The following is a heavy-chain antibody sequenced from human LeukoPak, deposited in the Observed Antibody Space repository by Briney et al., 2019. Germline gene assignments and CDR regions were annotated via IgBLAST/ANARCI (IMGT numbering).Heavy chain of an antibody. V-gene: IGHV1-69*13. CDR2: ILPIVNTA. Sequence: SVKVSCKASGYPFTRYGVSWVRQAPGQGLEWMGWILPIVNTADYAQKFQGRVTITADESTSTAYMDLSSLRSEDTAVYYCARLTIGDYGDRESGFDYWGQGTLVAVSS. CDR1: GYPFTRYG. J-gene: IGHJ4*02. D-gene: IGHD4-17*01. CDR3: ARLTIGDYGDRESGFDY.